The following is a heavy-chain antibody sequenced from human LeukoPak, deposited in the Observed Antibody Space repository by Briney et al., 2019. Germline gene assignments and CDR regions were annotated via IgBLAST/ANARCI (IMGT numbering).Heavy chain of an antibody. J-gene: IGHJ4*02. Sequence: SETLSLTCTVSGGSISSYYWSWIRQPPGKGLEWIGYIYYSGSTNYNPSLESRVTISVDTSKNQFSLNLSSVTAADTAVYYCARDSLIRNSSGWYYFDYWGQGTLVTVSS. CDR2: IYYSGST. CDR3: ARDSLIRNSSGWYYFDY. CDR1: GGSISSYY. D-gene: IGHD6-19*01. V-gene: IGHV4-59*01.